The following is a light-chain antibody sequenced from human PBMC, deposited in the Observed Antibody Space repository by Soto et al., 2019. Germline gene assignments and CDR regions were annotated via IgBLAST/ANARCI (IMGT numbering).Light chain of an antibody. CDR1: QTISSY. CDR3: QQSYNTPPT. V-gene: IGKV1-39*01. Sequence: DLQMTQSPSSLSASVGDRVTITCRASQTISSYLNWYQQKPGKAPKLLIYAASTLQRGVPSRFSGSGSGTDFTLTISSLQPEDFATYYCQQSYNTPPTFGQGTKVEIK. J-gene: IGKJ1*01. CDR2: AAS.